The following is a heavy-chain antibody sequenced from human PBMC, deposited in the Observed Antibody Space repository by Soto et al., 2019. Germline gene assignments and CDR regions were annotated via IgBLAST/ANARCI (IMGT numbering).Heavy chain of an antibody. CDR3: ARDNLGYCSGGSCYDGGYYFDY. J-gene: IGHJ4*02. CDR2: IKQDGSEK. Sequence: EVQLVESGGSLVQPGGSLRLSCAASGFTFSSYWMSWVRQAPGKGLEWVANIKQDGSEKYYVDSVKGRFTISRDNAKNSLYLQMNSLRAEDTAVYYCARDNLGYCSGGSCYDGGYYFDYWGQGTLVTVSS. V-gene: IGHV3-7*01. D-gene: IGHD2-15*01. CDR1: GFTFSSYW.